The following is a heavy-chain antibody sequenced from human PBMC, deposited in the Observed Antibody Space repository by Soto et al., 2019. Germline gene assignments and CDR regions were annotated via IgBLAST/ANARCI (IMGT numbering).Heavy chain of an antibody. Sequence: GGSLRLSCAASGFTFSSYWMHWVRQAPGKGLVWVSRINSGGSSTNYADSVKGRFTISRDNAKNTLYLQMNSLRAEDTAVYYCAKEGWISWQQLVSPYYYYGMDVWGQGTTVTVSS. CDR3: AKEGWISWQQLVSPYYYYGMDV. D-gene: IGHD6-13*01. CDR2: INSGGSST. J-gene: IGHJ6*02. CDR1: GFTFSSYW. V-gene: IGHV3-74*01.